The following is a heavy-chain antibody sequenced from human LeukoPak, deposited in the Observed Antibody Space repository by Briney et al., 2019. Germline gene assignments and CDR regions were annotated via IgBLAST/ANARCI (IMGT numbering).Heavy chain of an antibody. CDR3: ARRSGGSCYSASCDYYYYMDV. CDR1: GGSFSSYY. D-gene: IGHD2-15*01. J-gene: IGHJ6*03. V-gene: IGHV4-59*01. Sequence: PSETLSLTCTVSGGSFSSYYWSWIRQPPGKGLEWIGYIYYSGSTNYNPSLKSRVTISVDTSKNQFSLKLSSVTAADTAVYYCARRSGGSCYSASCDYYYYMDVWGKGTTVTVSS. CDR2: IYYSGST.